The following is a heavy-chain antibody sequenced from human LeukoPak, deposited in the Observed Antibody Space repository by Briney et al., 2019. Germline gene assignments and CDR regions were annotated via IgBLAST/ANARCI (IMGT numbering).Heavy chain of an antibody. CDR2: INPSGGST. CDR3: ARGRDITTVVVEYYFDY. V-gene: IGHV1-46*02. D-gene: IGHD3-10*01. Sequence: ASVKVSCKASGYIFNSYYMHWVRQAPGQGLEWMGIINPSGGSTSYAQKFQGRVTMTRDTSTSTVYMELSSLRSEDTAVYYCARGRDITTVVVEYYFDYWGQGTLVTVSS. J-gene: IGHJ4*02. CDR1: GYIFNSYY.